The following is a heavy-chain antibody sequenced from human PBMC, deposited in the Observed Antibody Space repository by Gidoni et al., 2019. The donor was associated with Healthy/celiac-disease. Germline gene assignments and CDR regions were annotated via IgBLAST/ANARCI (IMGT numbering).Heavy chain of an antibody. V-gene: IGHV1-3*01. Sequence: QVQLVQSGAEVKKPGASVKVSCEASGDTFTSYAMHWVRQAPGQRLEWMGWINAGNGNTKYSQKFQGRVTITRDTSASTAYMELSSLRSEDTAVYYCARGDPYYDSSGYPTDWGQGTLVTVSS. D-gene: IGHD3-22*01. CDR1: GDTFTSYA. CDR3: ARGDPYYDSSGYPTD. CDR2: INAGNGNT. J-gene: IGHJ4*02.